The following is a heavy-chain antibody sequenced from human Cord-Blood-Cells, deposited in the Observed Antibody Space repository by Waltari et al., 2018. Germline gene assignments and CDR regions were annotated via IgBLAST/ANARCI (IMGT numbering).Heavy chain of an antibody. D-gene: IGHD2-2*01. V-gene: IGHV1-69*12. J-gene: IGHJ3*02. CDR3: ARGGYCSSTSCYDAFDI. CDR2: CIPSVGTA. CDR1: GGTFSSYA. Sequence: QVQLVQSGAEVKKPGSSVKVSCKASGGTFSSYAISWVRQAPGQGLEWMGGCIPSVGTATYAQKFQGRVTITADESTSTAYMELGSLRSEDTAVYYCARGGYCSSTSCYDAFDIWGQGTMVTVSS.